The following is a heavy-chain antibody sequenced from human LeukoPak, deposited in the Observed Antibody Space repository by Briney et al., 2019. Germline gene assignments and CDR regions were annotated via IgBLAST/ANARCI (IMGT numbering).Heavy chain of an antibody. D-gene: IGHD6-19*01. V-gene: IGHV3-53*01. CDR1: GFTVSSNY. Sequence: GGSLRPSCTASGFTVSSNYMSWVRQAPGKGLEWVSVIYSGGSTYYADSVKGRFTISRDNSKNTLYLQMNSLRAEDTAVYYCARSRRQWLDFDYWGQGTLVTVSS. CDR3: ARSRRQWLDFDY. J-gene: IGHJ4*02. CDR2: IYSGGST.